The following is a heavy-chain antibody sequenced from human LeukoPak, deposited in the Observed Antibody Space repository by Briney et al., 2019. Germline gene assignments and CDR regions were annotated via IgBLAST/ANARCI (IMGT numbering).Heavy chain of an antibody. Sequence: ASVKVSCKASGYTFTDYYMHWVRQAPGQGLEWMGWINPSSGGTNYAQKFQGRVTMTRDTSISTAYMELSRLRSDDTAVYYCARVEGGWDSSGYYFEYFQHWGQGTLVTVSS. CDR1: GYTFTDYY. CDR2: INPSSGGT. CDR3: ARVEGGWDSSGYYFEYFQH. D-gene: IGHD3-22*01. J-gene: IGHJ1*01. V-gene: IGHV1-2*02.